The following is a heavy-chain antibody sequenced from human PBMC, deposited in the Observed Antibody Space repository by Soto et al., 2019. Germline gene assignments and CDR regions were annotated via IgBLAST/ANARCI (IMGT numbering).Heavy chain of an antibody. Sequence: ALRLSCAASGFTFSSYGMHWVRQAPGKGLEWVAVISYDGSNKYYADSVKGRFTISRDNSKNTLYLQMNSLRAEDTAVYYCAKGVVPAATPGPFDPWGQGTLVTVSS. CDR1: GFTFSSYG. J-gene: IGHJ5*02. CDR3: AKGVVPAATPGPFDP. V-gene: IGHV3-30*18. D-gene: IGHD2-2*01. CDR2: ISYDGSNK.